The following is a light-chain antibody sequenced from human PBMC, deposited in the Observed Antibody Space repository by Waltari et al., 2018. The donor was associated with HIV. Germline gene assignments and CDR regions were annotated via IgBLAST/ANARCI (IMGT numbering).Light chain of an antibody. Sequence: DIQMTQSPSSLSASVGDRVTITCRASQSISSDLNWYQQKPGKAPKLLIYAGSSLQSGVPSRFSGSGSGTDFTLTISSLQPEDFATYYCQQSYSTPCTFGQGTKVEIK. CDR1: QSISSD. V-gene: IGKV1-39*01. CDR3: QQSYSTPCT. J-gene: IGKJ1*01. CDR2: AGS.